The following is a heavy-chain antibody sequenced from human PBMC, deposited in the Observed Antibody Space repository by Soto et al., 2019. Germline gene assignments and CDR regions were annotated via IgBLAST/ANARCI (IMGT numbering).Heavy chain of an antibody. CDR2: VYHRGGT. Sequence: QVQLQESGPRLVKPSETLSLTCDVSGASITNYYWSWIRQAPGKGPEWIGYVYHRGGTFYNPSLESRVTISLDTSKNQFSLNLNSVTAADTAVYYCATRPLGNWRGVFDYWGQGTLVTVSS. V-gene: IGHV4-59*01. D-gene: IGHD7-27*01. J-gene: IGHJ4*02. CDR1: GASITNYY. CDR3: ATRPLGNWRGVFDY.